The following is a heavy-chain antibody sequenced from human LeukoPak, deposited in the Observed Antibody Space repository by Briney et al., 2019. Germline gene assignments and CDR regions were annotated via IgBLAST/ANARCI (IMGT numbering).Heavy chain of an antibody. Sequence: PSETLSLTCTVSGGSISSYYWSWIRQPPGKGLEWIGYIYYSGSTNYNPSLKSRVTISVDTSKYQFSLKLSSVTAADTAVYYCARSSGYDYGDYWGQGTLVTVSS. D-gene: IGHD5-12*01. CDR1: GGSISSYY. J-gene: IGHJ4*02. CDR2: IYYSGST. CDR3: ARSSGYDYGDY. V-gene: IGHV4-59*08.